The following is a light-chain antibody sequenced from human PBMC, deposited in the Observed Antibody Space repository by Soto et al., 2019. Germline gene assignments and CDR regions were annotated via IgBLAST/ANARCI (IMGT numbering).Light chain of an antibody. CDR2: GAS. CDR3: QQYGSSPLFT. J-gene: IGKJ3*01. Sequence: EIVVTQSPGTLSSSPGERATLSCRASQSVSSSYLAWYQQKPGHATRLLIYGASSRATGIRDRFSGSGSGTEFTLTISRLEPEDFAVYYCQQYGSSPLFTFGPGTKVDIK. CDR1: QSVSSSY. V-gene: IGKV3-20*01.